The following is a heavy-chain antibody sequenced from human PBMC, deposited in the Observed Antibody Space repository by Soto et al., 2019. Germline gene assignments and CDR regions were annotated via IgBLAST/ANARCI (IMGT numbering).Heavy chain of an antibody. J-gene: IGHJ5*02. CDR1: GYTLTELS. D-gene: IGHD6-13*01. V-gene: IGHV1-24*01. Sequence: ASVKVSCKVSGYTLTELSMHWVRQAPGKGLEWMGGFDPEDGETIYAQKFQGRVTMTEDTSTDTAYMELSSLRSEDTAVYYCANFTYTSTWCRGNCFDTWGQGTLVTVSS. CDR2: FDPEDGET. CDR3: ANFTYTSTWCRGNCFDT.